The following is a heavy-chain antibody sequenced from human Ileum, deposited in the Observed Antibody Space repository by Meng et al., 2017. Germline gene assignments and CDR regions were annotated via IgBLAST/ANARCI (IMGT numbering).Heavy chain of an antibody. J-gene: IGHJ4*02. CDR2: TYYRSKWYS. CDR3: ASGSGSLDY. V-gene: IGHV6-1*01. CDR1: GGSVSSNIAA. D-gene: IGHD3-3*01. Sequence: QGQLNQSGPGLVNPSQTLSRTCAVSGGSVSSNIAAWNWIRQSPLRGLEWLGRTYYRSKWYSEYAVSVKSRISITPDTSKNQFSLQMNSVTPEDTAVYYCASGSGSLDYWGPGTLVTVSS.